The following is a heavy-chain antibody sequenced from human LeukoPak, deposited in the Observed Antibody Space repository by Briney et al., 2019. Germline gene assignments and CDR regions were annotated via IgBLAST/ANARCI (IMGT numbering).Heavy chain of an antibody. J-gene: IGHJ3*02. D-gene: IGHD6-13*01. Sequence: VASVKVSCKASGYAFTSYDINWVRQATGQGLEWMGWMNPNSGNTGYAQKFQGRVTMTRNTSISTAYMELSSLRSEDTAVYYCARGSSWLDAFDIWGQGTMVTVSS. V-gene: IGHV1-8*01. CDR1: GYAFTSYD. CDR3: ARGSSWLDAFDI. CDR2: MNPNSGNT.